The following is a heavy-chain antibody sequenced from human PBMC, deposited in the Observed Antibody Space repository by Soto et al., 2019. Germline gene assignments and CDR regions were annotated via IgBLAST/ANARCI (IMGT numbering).Heavy chain of an antibody. Sequence: QVQPVQYGAEVKKPGSSVKVSCTTSGGTISSFGMNWERQAPGQGLEWMGGIVPIDGSTTYAEKFQGRVKITADESTSTVYMDLSSLRSEDTAVYYCARSFTKSRRGGVALDSWGQRTLLTVS. V-gene: IGHV1-69*01. J-gene: IGHJ4*02. CDR2: IVPIDGST. CDR1: GGTISSFG. D-gene: IGHD3-3*01. CDR3: ARSFTKSRRGGVALDS.